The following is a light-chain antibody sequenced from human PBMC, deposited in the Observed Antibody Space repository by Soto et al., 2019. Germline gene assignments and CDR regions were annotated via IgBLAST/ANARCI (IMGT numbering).Light chain of an antibody. J-gene: IGKJ2*01. Sequence: DIQMTQSPSTLSASVGDRVTITCRASQSISSWLAWYQQKPGKAPKLLIYDASSLESGVPSRFSGSGSGTEFTLTPSSLDPDGFTTYSCQQYNSYSPYTFGQGTKLQMK. V-gene: IGKV1-5*01. CDR1: QSISSW. CDR3: QQYNSYSPYT. CDR2: DAS.